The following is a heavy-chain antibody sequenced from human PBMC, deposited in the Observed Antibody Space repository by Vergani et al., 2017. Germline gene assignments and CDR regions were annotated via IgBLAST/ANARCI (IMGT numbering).Heavy chain of an antibody. J-gene: IGHJ2*01. CDR3: VKDRAASGNYWYFDL. Sequence: EVQLVESGGGLVQPGRSLRLSCAASGFTFDDYAMHWVRQAPGKGLEWVSGINWNSDSIAYADSEKGRFTISRDNAKNSLYLQMNSLRAEDTALYYCVKDRAASGNYWYFDLWGRGTLVTVSS. V-gene: IGHV3-9*01. CDR2: INWNSDSI. CDR1: GFTFDDYA. D-gene: IGHD6-13*01.